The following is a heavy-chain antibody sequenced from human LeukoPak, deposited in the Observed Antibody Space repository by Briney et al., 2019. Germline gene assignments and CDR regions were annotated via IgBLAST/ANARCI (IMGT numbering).Heavy chain of an antibody. D-gene: IGHD4-17*01. CDR3: ARGPLYDYGDYHFDY. Sequence: GGSLRLSCAASGFTFSSYGMHWVRQAPGKGLEWVAVIWYSGSNKYYTDSVKGRFTISRDNSKNTLYLQMNSLRVEDTAVYFCARGPLYDYGDYHFDYWGQGTLVTVSS. V-gene: IGHV3-33*01. CDR2: IWYSGSNK. CDR1: GFTFSSYG. J-gene: IGHJ4*02.